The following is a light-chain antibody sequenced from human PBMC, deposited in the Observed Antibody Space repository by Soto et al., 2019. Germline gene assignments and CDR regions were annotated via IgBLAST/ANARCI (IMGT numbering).Light chain of an antibody. J-gene: IGKJ1*01. CDR3: QQYGSSPPWT. Sequence: EIVLTQSPGTLSLSPGERATLSCRASQSVSSSYLACYQQKPGQAPRLLIYGASSRATGIPDRFSGSGSGTDITLPMSRLEREDYALYYCQQYGSSPPWTFGQGTKVQIK. V-gene: IGKV3-20*01. CDR1: QSVSSSY. CDR2: GAS.